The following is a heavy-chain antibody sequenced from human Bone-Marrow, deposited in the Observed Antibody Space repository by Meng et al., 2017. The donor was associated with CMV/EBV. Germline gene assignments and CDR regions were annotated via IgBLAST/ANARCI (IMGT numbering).Heavy chain of an antibody. CDR3: ARDRVSQHKYYYDSSGYFDY. D-gene: IGHD3-22*01. J-gene: IGHJ4*02. CDR1: TSYG. CDR2: ISAYNGNT. Sequence: TSYGIRWVRQAPGQGLEWMGWISAYNGNTNYAQKLQGRVTMTTDTSTSTAYMELRSLRSDDTAVYYCARDRVSQHKYYYDSSGYFDYWGQGTLVTVSS. V-gene: IGHV1-18*01.